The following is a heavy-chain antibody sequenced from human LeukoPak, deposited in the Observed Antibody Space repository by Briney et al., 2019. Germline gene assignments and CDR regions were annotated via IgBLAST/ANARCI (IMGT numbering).Heavy chain of an antibody. V-gene: IGHV3-7*01. CDR2: IKQDGSEK. CDR1: GLTFSSYA. D-gene: IGHD3-22*01. CDR3: ARVNYYDSSGYYPR. J-gene: IGHJ4*02. Sequence: GGSLRLSCAASGLTFSSYAMHWVRQAPGKGLEWVANIKQDGSEKYYVDSVKGRFTISRDNAKNSLYLQMNSLRAEDTAVYYCARVNYYDSSGYYPRWGQGTLVTVSS.